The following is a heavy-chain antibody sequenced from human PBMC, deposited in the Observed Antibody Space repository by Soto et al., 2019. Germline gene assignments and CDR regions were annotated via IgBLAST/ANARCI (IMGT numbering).Heavy chain of an antibody. CDR3: ARVGLGYCSGGSCEGMDV. D-gene: IGHD2-15*01. CDR2: INPNSGGT. V-gene: IGHV1-2*04. J-gene: IGHJ6*02. Sequence: ASVKVSCKASGYTFTGYYMHWVRQAPGQGLEWMGWINPNSGGTNYAQKFQGWVTMTRDTSISTAYMELSRLRSDDTAVYYCARVGLGYCSGGSCEGMDVWGQGTTVTVSS. CDR1: GYTFTGYY.